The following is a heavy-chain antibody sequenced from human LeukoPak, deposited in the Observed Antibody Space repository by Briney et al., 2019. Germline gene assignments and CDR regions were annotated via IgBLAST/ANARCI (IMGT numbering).Heavy chain of an antibody. CDR3: ARSPYHYDSSGSYDY. CDR2: IIRIGTYI. J-gene: IGHJ4*02. CDR1: ALTFSSYS. D-gene: IGHD3-22*01. V-gene: IGHV3-21*03. Sequence: GSLTPSCALSALTFSSYSMNCVRHPAGDWLEWVSSIIRIGTYIYYADSMKGPFFISTDNAKHSLYLQMNSQRAKHPVMYYCARSPYHYDSSGSYDYWGQGTLVTVSS.